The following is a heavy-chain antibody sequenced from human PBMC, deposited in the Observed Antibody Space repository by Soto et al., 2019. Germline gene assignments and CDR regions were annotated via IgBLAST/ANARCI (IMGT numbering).Heavy chain of an antibody. V-gene: IGHV3-66*01. CDR3: ARDEDAELGYMGNFDN. CDR2: IYSGGGT. J-gene: IGHJ4*02. Sequence: EVQLVESGGDLVQPGGSLRLSCAAYGFTVNTNYMNWVRQAPGKGLEWVAVIYSGGGTYYADSVKDRFTISRDNYENSLYLQMNSLRAEDTGIYYCARDEDAELGYMGNFDNWGQGTLVTVSS. CDR1: GFTVNTNY. D-gene: IGHD6-13*01.